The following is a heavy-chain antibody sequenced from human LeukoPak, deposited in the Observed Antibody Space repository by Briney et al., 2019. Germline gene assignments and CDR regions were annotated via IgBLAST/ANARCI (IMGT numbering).Heavy chain of an antibody. J-gene: IGHJ6*02. V-gene: IGHV1-18*01. Sequence: ASVKVSCKASGYTFTTYGITWVRQAPGQGLEWMGWVSAYSGDTDYAQSLQGRVTMTTDTATSTAYMELPTLRSADPAVYYCPRVWYDSGNHLYFYYGLDVWGQGPTVTVSS. CDR3: PRVWYDSGNHLYFYYGLDV. CDR2: VSAYSGDT. D-gene: IGHD3-22*01. CDR1: GYTFTTYG.